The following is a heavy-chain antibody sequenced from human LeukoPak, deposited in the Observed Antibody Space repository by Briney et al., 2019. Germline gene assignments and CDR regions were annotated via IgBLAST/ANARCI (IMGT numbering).Heavy chain of an antibody. D-gene: IGHD5-18*01. CDR2: IYSGGST. J-gene: IGHJ3*02. Sequence: PGGSLRLSCAASGFTVSSNYMSWVRQAPGKGLEWVSVIYSGGSTYYADSVKGRFTISRDNSKNTLYLQMNSLRAEDTAVYYCARERGYSYGVYGDAFDIWGQGTMVTVSS. CDR3: ARERGYSYGVYGDAFDI. CDR1: GFTVSSNY. V-gene: IGHV3-53*01.